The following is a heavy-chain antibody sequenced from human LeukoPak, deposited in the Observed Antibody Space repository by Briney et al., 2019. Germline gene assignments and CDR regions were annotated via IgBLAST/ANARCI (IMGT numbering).Heavy chain of an antibody. CDR2: IIPIFGTA. V-gene: IGHV1-69*06. CDR1: GYTFTSYG. CDR3: AREGYSATRRGYYYYYMDV. J-gene: IGHJ6*03. D-gene: IGHD5-12*01. Sequence: SVKVSCKASGYTFTSYGISWVRQAPGQGLEWMGGIIPIFGTANYAQKFQGRVTITADKSTSTAYMELSSLRSEDTAVYYCAREGYSATRRGYYYYYMDVWGKGTTVTISS.